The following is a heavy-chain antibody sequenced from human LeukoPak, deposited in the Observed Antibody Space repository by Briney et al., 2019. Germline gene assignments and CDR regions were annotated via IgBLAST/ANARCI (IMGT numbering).Heavy chain of an antibody. D-gene: IGHD2-2*01. J-gene: IGHJ3*02. CDR3: ARGDRSSTSCPSAFDI. Sequence: SETLSLTCAVYGGSFSGYYWSWIRQPPGKGLEWIGEINHSGSTNYNPSLKSRVTISVDTSKNQFSLKLSSVTAADTAVYYCARGDRSSTSCPSAFDIWGQGTMVTVSS. CDR1: GGSFSGYY. V-gene: IGHV4-34*01. CDR2: INHSGST.